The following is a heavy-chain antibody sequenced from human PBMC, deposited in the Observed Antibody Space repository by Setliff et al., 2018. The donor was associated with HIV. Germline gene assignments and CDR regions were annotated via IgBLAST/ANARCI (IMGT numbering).Heavy chain of an antibody. J-gene: IGHJ4*02. Sequence: SGPTLVNPAQTLTLTCSFSGFTLITSDEGVAWIRQPPGKALEWLALAYWDDHKHYSPSLKGRLTITKDTSRHQVVLTMTNMDPVDTATYYCAHCDYSSRRCLYWGQGTLVTVSS. V-gene: IGHV2-5*02. CDR1: GFTLITSDEG. CDR2: AYWDDHK. D-gene: IGHD6-13*01. CDR3: AHCDYSSRRCLY.